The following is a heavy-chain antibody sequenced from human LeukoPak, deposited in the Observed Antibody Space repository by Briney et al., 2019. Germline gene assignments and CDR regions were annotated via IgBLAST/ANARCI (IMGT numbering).Heavy chain of an antibody. Sequence: PSETLSLTCTVSGGSISSGDYYWSWIRQPAGKGLEWIGRIYTSGSTNYNPSLKSRVTMSVDTSKNQFSLKLSSVTAADTAVYYCARDFDILTGYYTFDYWGQGTLVTVSS. CDR1: GGSISSGDYY. J-gene: IGHJ4*02. CDR3: ARDFDILTGYYTFDY. V-gene: IGHV4-61*02. D-gene: IGHD3-9*01. CDR2: IYTSGST.